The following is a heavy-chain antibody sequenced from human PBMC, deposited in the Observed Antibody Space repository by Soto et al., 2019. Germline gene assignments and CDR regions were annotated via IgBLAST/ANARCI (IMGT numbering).Heavy chain of an antibody. CDR1: GVTFINAS. CDR2: IKSKNDGGTT. J-gene: IGHJ4*02. V-gene: IGHV3-15*07. CDR3: TDVGSGGNC. D-gene: IGHD6-25*01. Sequence: NPRGSLRLPSASAGVTFINASVNGVRQAQGKGLEWVGRIKSKNDGGTTDYAAPVKGRFTISRDDSKNSLYLQMNSLNIEDTGVYFCTDVGSGGNCWGQGTLVTVSS.